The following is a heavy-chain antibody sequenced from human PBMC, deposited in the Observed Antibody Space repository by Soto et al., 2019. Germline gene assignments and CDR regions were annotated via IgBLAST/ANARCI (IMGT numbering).Heavy chain of an antibody. Sequence: EVQLVESGGGLVQPGGSLRLSCAASGVSFSAFWMSWVRQIPGKGLEWVANINQDGSEKQYMDSVMGRFTISRDNDKNSLFLQMNSLRAKHSAVYYCARYRGWNIVVIPASFERWG. CDR3: ARYRGWNIVVIPASFER. CDR2: INQDGSEK. D-gene: IGHD2-15*01. CDR1: GVSFSAFW. V-gene: IGHV3-7*01. J-gene: IGHJ3*01.